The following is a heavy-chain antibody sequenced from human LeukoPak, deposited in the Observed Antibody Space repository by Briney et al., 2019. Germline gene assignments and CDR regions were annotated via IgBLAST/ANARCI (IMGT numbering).Heavy chain of an antibody. J-gene: IGHJ3*02. D-gene: IGHD5-24*01. V-gene: IGHV3-7*01. CDR3: AKDFCRPVEMATPCGAFDI. CDR1: GFTVSRYW. Sequence: GGSLRLSCAASGFTVSRYWMTWVRQAPGKGLEWVANIKQDGSEKYYVDSVKGRFTISRDNAKNYLYLQRNSLRAEDTAVYYCAKDFCRPVEMATPCGAFDIWGQGTMVTVSS. CDR2: IKQDGSEK.